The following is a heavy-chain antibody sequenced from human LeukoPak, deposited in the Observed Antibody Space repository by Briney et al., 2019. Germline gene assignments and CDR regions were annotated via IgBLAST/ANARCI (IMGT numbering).Heavy chain of an antibody. D-gene: IGHD3-9*01. J-gene: IGHJ5*02. Sequence: SETLSPTCAVSGGSISSSNWWSWVRPPPGKGLEWIGEIYHSGSTNYNPSLKSRVTISGDKSKNQFSLKLSSVTAADTAVYYCARGLAGYYPTNWFDPWGQGTLVTVSS. CDR3: ARGLAGYYPTNWFDP. V-gene: IGHV4-4*02. CDR2: IYHSGST. CDR1: GGSISSSNW.